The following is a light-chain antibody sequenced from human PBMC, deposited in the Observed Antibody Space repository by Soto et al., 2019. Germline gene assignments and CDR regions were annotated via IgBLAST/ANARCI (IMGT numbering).Light chain of an antibody. CDR3: QQRSNWLT. J-gene: IGKJ4*01. Sequence: EIVLTQSPGTLSLSPWERATLSCRASQSVSSSYLAWYQQKPGQAPRLLIYDASNRATGIPARFSGSGSGTDFTLTISSLEPEDFAVYYCQQRSNWLTFGGGTRWIS. CDR2: DAS. CDR1: QSVSSSY. V-gene: IGKV3D-20*02.